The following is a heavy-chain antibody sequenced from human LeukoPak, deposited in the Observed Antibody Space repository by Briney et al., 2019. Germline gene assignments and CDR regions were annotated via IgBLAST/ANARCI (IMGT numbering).Heavy chain of an antibody. J-gene: IGHJ6*04. V-gene: IGHV1-18*01. CDR2: ISAYNGNT. CDR3: VLRYYDILTGYYEMDV. CDR1: GYTFTSYG. D-gene: IGHD3-9*01. Sequence: ASVKVSCKASGYTFTSYGISWVRQAPGQGLEWMGWISAYNGNTNYAQKLQGRVTMTTDTSTSTAYMELRSLRSGDTAVYYCVLRYYDILTGYYEMDVWGKGTTVTISS.